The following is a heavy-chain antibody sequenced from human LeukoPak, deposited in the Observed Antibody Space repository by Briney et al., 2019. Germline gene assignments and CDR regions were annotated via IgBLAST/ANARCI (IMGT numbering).Heavy chain of an antibody. V-gene: IGHV1-24*01. CDR3: ATGGPQVATFGDY. Sequence: ASVKVSCKVSGCTLTELSMHWVRQAPGKGLEWMGGFDPEDGETIYAQKFQGRVTMTEDTSTDTAYMELSSLRSEDTAVYYCATGGPQVATFGDYWGQGTLVTVSS. J-gene: IGHJ4*02. D-gene: IGHD5-12*01. CDR2: FDPEDGET. CDR1: GCTLTELS.